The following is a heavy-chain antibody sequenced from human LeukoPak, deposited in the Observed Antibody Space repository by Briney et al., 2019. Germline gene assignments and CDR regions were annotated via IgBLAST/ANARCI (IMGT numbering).Heavy chain of an antibody. Sequence: SETLSLTCSVSGGSISSGPYFWSWIRQSPGQGLEWIGYIYYSGSTNYNPSLKSRVTISVDTSKNQFSLKLSSVTAADTAVYYCARDRRRDGYRDAFDIWGQGTMATVSS. D-gene: IGHD5-24*01. CDR1: GGSISSGPYF. J-gene: IGHJ3*02. V-gene: IGHV4-61*01. CDR3: ARDRRRDGYRDAFDI. CDR2: IYYSGST.